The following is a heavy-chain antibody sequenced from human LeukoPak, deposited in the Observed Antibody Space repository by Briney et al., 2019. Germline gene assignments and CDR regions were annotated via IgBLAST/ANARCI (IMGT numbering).Heavy chain of an antibody. J-gene: IGHJ6*03. CDR2: ISSSSSYI. D-gene: IGHD1-26*01. CDR3: AKDDGGSYYIYYYYMDV. V-gene: IGHV3-21*04. Sequence: GGSLRLSCAASGFSFSSYNMNWVRQAPGKGLEWVSFISSSSSYIYYVDSVKGRFTISRDNAKNSLYLQMNSLRAEDTAVYYCAKDDGGSYYIYYYYMDVWGKGTTVTISS. CDR1: GFSFSSYN.